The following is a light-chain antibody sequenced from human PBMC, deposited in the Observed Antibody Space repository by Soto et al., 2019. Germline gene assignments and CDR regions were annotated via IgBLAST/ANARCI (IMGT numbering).Light chain of an antibody. CDR3: QQSRT. CDR2: GAS. Sequence: DLQVTQSPSSLSDSVGDRGTITCRASQSISSYLNWYQQKPGKAPKLLMYGASRLQSGVPSRFSGSGSGTDFTLTISSLQPEDFATYYCQQSRTFGQGTKVDIK. V-gene: IGKV1-39*01. J-gene: IGKJ1*01. CDR1: QSISSY.